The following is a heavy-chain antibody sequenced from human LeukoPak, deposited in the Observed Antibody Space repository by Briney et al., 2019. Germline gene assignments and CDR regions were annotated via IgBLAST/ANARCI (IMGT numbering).Heavy chain of an antibody. CDR1: GFTFDDYA. CDR2: ISWSSGNI. V-gene: IGHV3-9*01. J-gene: IGHJ6*02. CDR3: ARDAWRRAFNYGMDV. Sequence: GRSLRLFCAASGFTFDDYAMHWVRQAPGEGLEWVAGISWSSGNIGYADSVKGRFTISRDNAENSLHLEMNSLRHEDTAVYFCARDAWRRAFNYGMDVWGQGTTVAVSS. D-gene: IGHD5-12*01.